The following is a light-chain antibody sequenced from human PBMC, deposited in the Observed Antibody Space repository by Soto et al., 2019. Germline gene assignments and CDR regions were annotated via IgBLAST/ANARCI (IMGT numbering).Light chain of an antibody. CDR1: SSDIGAYNF. J-gene: IGLJ1*01. V-gene: IGLV2-14*03. CDR2: EVS. Sequence: QSVLTQPASVSGSPGQSISISCTGTSSDIGAYNFVSWYQQHPGKATKLMIYEVSNRPSGVSNRFSGSKSGDTASLTISGLQAEDEADYYCSSYTISAADVFGTGTRSPS. CDR3: SSYTISAADV.